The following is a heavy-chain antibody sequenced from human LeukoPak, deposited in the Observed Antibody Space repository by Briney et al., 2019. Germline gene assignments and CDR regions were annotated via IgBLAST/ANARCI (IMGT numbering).Heavy chain of an antibody. CDR1: GGTFSSYA. CDR3: ARDYYDSSGYYSPRDY. Sequence: ASVKVSCKASGGTFSSYAISWVRQAPGQGLEWMGRIIPILGIANYAQKFQGRVTITADKSTSTAYMELSSLRSEDTAVYYCARDYYDSSGYYSPRDYWGQGTLVTVSS. V-gene: IGHV1-69*04. D-gene: IGHD3-22*01. J-gene: IGHJ4*02. CDR2: IIPILGIA.